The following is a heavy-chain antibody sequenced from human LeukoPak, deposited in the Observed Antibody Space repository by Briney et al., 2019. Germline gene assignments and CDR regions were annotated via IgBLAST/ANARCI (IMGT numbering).Heavy chain of an antibody. CDR1: GGSFSGYY. Sequence: SETLSLTCAVYGGSFSGYYWGWIRQPPGKGLEWIGSIYHSGSTYYNPSLKSRVTISVDTSKNQFSLKLSSVTAADTAVYYCARAPSIAAAGTFDYWGQGTLVTVSS. V-gene: IGHV4-38-2*01. J-gene: IGHJ4*02. D-gene: IGHD6-13*01. CDR3: ARAPSIAAAGTFDY. CDR2: IYHSGST.